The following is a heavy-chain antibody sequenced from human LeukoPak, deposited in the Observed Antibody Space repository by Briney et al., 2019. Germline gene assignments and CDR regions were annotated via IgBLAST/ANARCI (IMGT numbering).Heavy chain of an antibody. CDR3: ARIVGSEGYSSGWYDY. CDR1: GDSISAGNYY. J-gene: IGHJ4*02. Sequence: SETLSLTCTVSGDSISAGNYYWSWIRQPAGKGLEWVGRAYDTGSTWHSPSLKGRVTISIDTSKNQFSVNLNSVTAADTAVYFCARIVGSEGYSSGWYDYWGPGILVTVSS. V-gene: IGHV4-61*02. CDR2: AYDTGST. D-gene: IGHD6-19*01.